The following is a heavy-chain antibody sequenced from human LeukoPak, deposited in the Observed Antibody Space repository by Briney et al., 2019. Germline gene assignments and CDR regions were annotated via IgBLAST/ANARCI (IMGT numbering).Heavy chain of an antibody. D-gene: IGHD5-12*01. Sequence: SETLSLTCTVSSASISSSPYYWAWIRQSPGEGLEWIGTISYSGTTYFNPSHMSRVSISVDTSKNHFSLKLSSVTAADTAVYYCARLVAPEDYWGQGTLVTVSS. J-gene: IGHJ4*02. CDR1: SASISSSPYY. V-gene: IGHV4-39*02. CDR2: ISYSGTT. CDR3: ARLVAPEDY.